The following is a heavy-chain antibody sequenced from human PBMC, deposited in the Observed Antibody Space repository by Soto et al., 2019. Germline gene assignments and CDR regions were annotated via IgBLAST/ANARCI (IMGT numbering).Heavy chain of an antibody. J-gene: IGHJ4*02. CDR1: GFRDGFPFSDYD. D-gene: IGHD1-26*01. CDR2: ISFDGSTK. Sequence: GGSLRLSXAASGFRDGFPFSDYDMHWVRQAPGKGLEWVALISFDGSTKNYVDSVEGRFTISRDNSRDTLFLQMDSLRPEDTAVHYCAKNSFSGSKRILDSWGQGTLVTVSS. V-gene: IGHV3-30*18. CDR3: AKNSFSGSKRILDS.